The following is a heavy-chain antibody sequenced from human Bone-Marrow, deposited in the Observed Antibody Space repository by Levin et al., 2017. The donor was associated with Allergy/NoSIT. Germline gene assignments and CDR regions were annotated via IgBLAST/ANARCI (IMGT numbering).Heavy chain of an antibody. D-gene: IGHD4-17*01. CDR2: IRGKAYDGAT. CDR1: GFTFGDYA. V-gene: IGHV3-49*03. Sequence: GGSLRLSCTGSGFTFGDYALSWFRQAPGKRLEWVGFIRGKAYDGATEYAASVKGRFTISREDAKNIAYLEMSSLKAEDTAVYYCTKGMTTVTRRLFDSWGQGTLVTVSS. J-gene: IGHJ4*02. CDR3: TKGMTTVTRRLFDS.